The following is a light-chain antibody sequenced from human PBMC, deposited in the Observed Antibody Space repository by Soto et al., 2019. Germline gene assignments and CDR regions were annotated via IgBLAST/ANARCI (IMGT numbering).Light chain of an antibody. J-gene: IGKJ2*01. CDR1: QSVSSY. V-gene: IGKV3-11*01. Sequence: EIVLTQSPATLSLSPGERATLSCRASQSVSSYLAWYQQKPGQAPRLLIYDASNRATGIPARFSGSGSGTDLTLTISSLEPEDFALYYCQQRSNWPPLYTSGHGTKLEIK. CDR2: DAS. CDR3: QQRSNWPPLYT.